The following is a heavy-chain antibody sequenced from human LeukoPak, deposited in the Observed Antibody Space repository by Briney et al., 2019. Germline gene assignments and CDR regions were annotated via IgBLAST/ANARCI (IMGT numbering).Heavy chain of an antibody. CDR1: GYTFSSYE. D-gene: IGHD3-10*02. CDR2: ISSSGSTI. V-gene: IGHV3-48*03. Sequence: SCKASGYTFSSYEMNWVRQAPGKGLEWVSYISSSGSTIYYADSVKGRFTISRDNAKNSLYLQMNSLRAEDTAVYYCAELGITMIGDVWGKGTTVTISS. J-gene: IGHJ6*04. CDR3: AELGITMIGDV.